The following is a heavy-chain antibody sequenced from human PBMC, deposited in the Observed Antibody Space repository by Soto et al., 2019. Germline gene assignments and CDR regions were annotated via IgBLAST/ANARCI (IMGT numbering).Heavy chain of an antibody. CDR2: ISWKSGSI. CDR1: GFTFDDYA. Sequence: EVQLVESGGGLVQPGRSLRLSCAASGFTFDDYAMHWVRQAPGKGLEWVSGISWKSGSIGYADSVKGRFTISRDNAKKSLYLQMNSLRAEDTAVYYCARESGTGGAFDIWGQGTMVTVSS. D-gene: IGHD1-26*01. CDR3: ARESGTGGAFDI. V-gene: IGHV3-9*01. J-gene: IGHJ3*02.